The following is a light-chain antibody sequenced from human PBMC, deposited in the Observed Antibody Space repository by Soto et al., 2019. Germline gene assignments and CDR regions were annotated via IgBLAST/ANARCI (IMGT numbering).Light chain of an antibody. V-gene: IGLV2-14*01. Sequence: QSALTQPASVSGSPRRSITISCTGASSDVGGYTYVSWYQQHPGKAPKLMIYEVNNRPSGVSNRFSGSKSGNTASLTISGLQAEDEADYYCSSYTSSSTLYVFGTGTKVTVL. CDR1: SSDVGGYTY. CDR3: SSYTSSSTLYV. J-gene: IGLJ1*01. CDR2: EVN.